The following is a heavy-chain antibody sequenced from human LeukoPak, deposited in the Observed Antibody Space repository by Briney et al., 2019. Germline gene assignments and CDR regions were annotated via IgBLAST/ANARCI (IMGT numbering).Heavy chain of an antibody. CDR2: ISVYNGYT. D-gene: IGHD3-10*01. CDR3: ARGGSFGTY. V-gene: IGHV1-18*01. CDR1: GYTFTNYG. Sequence: ASVKVSCKASGYTFTNYGINWVRQAPGQGLEWMAWISVYNGYTKYAKKFHGRVTLTTDTSTNTADMELTNLRSDDTAVYYCARGGSFGTYWGQGTLVTVSS. J-gene: IGHJ4*02.